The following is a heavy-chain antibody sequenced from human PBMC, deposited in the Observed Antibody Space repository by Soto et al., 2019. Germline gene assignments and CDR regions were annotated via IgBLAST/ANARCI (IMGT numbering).Heavy chain of an antibody. CDR2: ISGSGGST. CDR3: AKDRRGSYGEEPYYYGMDV. CDR1: GFTFSSYA. Sequence: EVQLLESGGGLVQPGGSLRLSCAASGFTFSSYAMSWVRQAPGKGLEWVSAISGSGGSTYYADSVKGRFTISRDNSKNTLYLQMNILRAEDTAVYYCAKDRRGSYGEEPYYYGMDVWGQGTTVTVSS. V-gene: IGHV3-23*01. J-gene: IGHJ6*02. D-gene: IGHD1-26*01.